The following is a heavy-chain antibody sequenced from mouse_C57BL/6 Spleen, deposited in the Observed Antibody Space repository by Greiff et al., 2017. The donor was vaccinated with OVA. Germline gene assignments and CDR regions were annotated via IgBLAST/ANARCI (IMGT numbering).Heavy chain of an antibody. Sequence: QVQLKQSGAELARPGASVKLSCKASGYTFTSYGISWVKQRTGQGLEWIGEIYPRSGNTYYNEKFKGKATLTADKSSSTAYMELRSLTSEDSAVYFCAREGDNYAMDYWGQGTSVTVSS. J-gene: IGHJ4*01. V-gene: IGHV1-81*01. CDR3: AREGDNYAMDY. CDR2: IYPRSGNT. D-gene: IGHD3-3*01. CDR1: GYTFTSYG.